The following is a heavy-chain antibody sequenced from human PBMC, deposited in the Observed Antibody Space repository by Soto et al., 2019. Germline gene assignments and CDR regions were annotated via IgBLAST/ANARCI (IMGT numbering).Heavy chain of an antibody. J-gene: IGHJ4*02. V-gene: IGHV1-18*01. CDR3: XXXXXXXXXDY. CDR1: GYTFTSYG. Sequence: QVQLVQSGAEVKKPGASVKVSCKASGYTFTSYGIXXXXQAXXXGLEWMGWISAYNGNXNYXQKLQGRVTMTTDTXXXXXXXXXXXXXXXXXXXXXXXXXXXXXXXDYWGQGTLVTVSS. CDR2: ISAYNGNX.